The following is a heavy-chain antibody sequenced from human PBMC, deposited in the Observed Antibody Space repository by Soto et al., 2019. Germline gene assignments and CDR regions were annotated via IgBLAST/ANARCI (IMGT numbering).Heavy chain of an antibody. J-gene: IGHJ4*02. CDR3: ARGTPITLLVAGGALDY. D-gene: IGHD6-19*01. Sequence: QVQLVQSGGEVKKPGASVRVSCKASGYTFTSYGISWVRQAPGQGLEWMAWISAYNGNTNYAQKLQGRLTMTTDTSTSTAYMELRSLRSDDTAVYFCARGTPITLLVAGGALDYWGQGTLVTVSS. CDR2: ISAYNGNT. CDR1: GYTFTSYG. V-gene: IGHV1-18*01.